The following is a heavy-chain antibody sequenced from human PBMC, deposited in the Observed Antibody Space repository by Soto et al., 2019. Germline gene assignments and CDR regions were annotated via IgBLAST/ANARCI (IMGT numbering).Heavy chain of an antibody. D-gene: IGHD6-6*01. CDR2: IAPTDSYT. Sequence: GASLKISCQGSGYSFTSYWISWVRQMPGKGLEWMGRIAPTDSYTTCSPSFQGHVTISAGKSISAAYLQWSSRKASDTARSYGARRRDSSSSGLLLVGVHRFDPWCQTTLFTVSS. CDR1: GYSFTSYW. V-gene: IGHV5-10-1*01. J-gene: IGHJ5*02. CDR3: ARRRDSSSSGLLLVGVHRFDP.